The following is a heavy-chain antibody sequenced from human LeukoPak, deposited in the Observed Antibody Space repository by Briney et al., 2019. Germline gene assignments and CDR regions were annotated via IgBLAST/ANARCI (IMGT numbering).Heavy chain of an antibody. CDR3: ARREYRSGHTDSNYYYYYGMDV. CDR2: IYPGDSDT. D-gene: IGHD6-19*01. V-gene: IGHV5-51*01. CDR1: GYSFTSYW. Sequence: GESLKISCKGSGYSFTSYWIGWVRQMPGKGLEWMGIIYPGDSDTRYSPSFQGQVTISADKSISTAYLQWSSLKASDTAMYYCARREYRSGHTDSNYYYYYGMDVWGQGTTVTVSS. J-gene: IGHJ6*02.